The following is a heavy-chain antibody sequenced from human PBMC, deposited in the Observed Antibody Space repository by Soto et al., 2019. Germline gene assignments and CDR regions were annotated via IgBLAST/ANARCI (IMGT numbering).Heavy chain of an antibody. CDR2: IYYSGST. V-gene: IGHV4-59*08. D-gene: IGHD1-26*01. CDR1: GGSISSYY. CDR3: ARHSVTYYDFDY. Sequence: PSETLSLTCTVSGGSISSYYWSWIRQPPGKGVEWIGYIYYSGSTNYNPSLKSRVTISVDTSNNQLSLTLTSVTAADMAVYYCARHSVTYYDFDYWGQGTLVPVSS. J-gene: IGHJ4*02.